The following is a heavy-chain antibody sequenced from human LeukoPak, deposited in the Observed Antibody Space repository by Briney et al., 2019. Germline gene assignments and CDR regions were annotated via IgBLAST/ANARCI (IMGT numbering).Heavy chain of an antibody. CDR1: GGSISSYY. Sequence: PSETLSLTCTVSGGSISSYYWSWIRQPPGKGLEWIGYIYYSGSTNYNPSLKSRVTISVDTSKNQFSLKLSSVTAADTAVYYCARGAGRYYGSGSYRYYYYYMDVWGKGTTVTISS. CDR3: ARGAGRYYGSGSYRYYYYYMDV. CDR2: IYYSGST. D-gene: IGHD3-10*01. V-gene: IGHV4-59*01. J-gene: IGHJ6*03.